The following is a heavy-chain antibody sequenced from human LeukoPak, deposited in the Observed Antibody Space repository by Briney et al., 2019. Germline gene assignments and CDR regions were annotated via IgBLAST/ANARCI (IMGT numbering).Heavy chain of an antibody. D-gene: IGHD4-11*01. CDR3: VRDYSNFVQGD. Sequence: SETLSLTCTVSGDSISSSHYYWGWIRQSPGKGLEWIGSIYSGGETHYNPSLNSRVTTFLDTSKNRFSLNLISVTAKDTAVYYCVRDYSNFVQGDWGQGTLVTVSS. CDR2: IYSGGET. V-gene: IGHV4-39*02. J-gene: IGHJ4*02. CDR1: GDSISSSHYY.